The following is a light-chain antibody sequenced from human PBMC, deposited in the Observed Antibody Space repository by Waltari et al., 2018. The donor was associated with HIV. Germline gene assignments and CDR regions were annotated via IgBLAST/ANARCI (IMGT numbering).Light chain of an antibody. CDR3: CSYARSGIP. J-gene: IGLJ2*01. V-gene: IGLV2-23*02. Sequence: QSALTQPASVSGSFGQSITISCTGTSSDVGSYNLVSWYQYHPGKAPKLIIYEVSKLPSGVSNLFSGSKSGNTASLTVSGLQAEDEAHYYCCSYARSGIPFGGGTKLTVL. CDR2: EVS. CDR1: SSDVGSYNL.